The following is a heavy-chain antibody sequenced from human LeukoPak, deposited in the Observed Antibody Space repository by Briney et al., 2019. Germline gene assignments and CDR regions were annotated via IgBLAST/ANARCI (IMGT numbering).Heavy chain of an antibody. CDR2: IYYSGST. CDR1: SGSISSSSYY. D-gene: IGHD2-2*01. Sequence: SETLSLTCTVSSGSISSSSYYWGWIRQPPGKGLEWIGSIYYSGSTYYNPSLKSRVTISVDTSKNQFSLKLSSVTAADTAVYYCARLGDIVVVPAADFDYWGQGTLVTVSS. V-gene: IGHV4-39*01. J-gene: IGHJ4*02. CDR3: ARLGDIVVVPAADFDY.